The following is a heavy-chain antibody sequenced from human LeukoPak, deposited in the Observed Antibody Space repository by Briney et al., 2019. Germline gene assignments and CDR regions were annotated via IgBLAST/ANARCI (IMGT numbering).Heavy chain of an antibody. Sequence: PGASLKISCKGSGCRFTSYWIGWVRQMPGKGLEGMGIIYPGDSDKRYSTSFQGQFTFSAHKSISTASLQWSSLKASDTAMYYCAARDDYYDSSGYYYWGQGTLVTVSS. CDR3: AARDDYYDSSGYYY. J-gene: IGHJ4*02. CDR2: IYPGDSDK. D-gene: IGHD3-22*01. CDR1: GCRFTSYW. V-gene: IGHV5-51*01.